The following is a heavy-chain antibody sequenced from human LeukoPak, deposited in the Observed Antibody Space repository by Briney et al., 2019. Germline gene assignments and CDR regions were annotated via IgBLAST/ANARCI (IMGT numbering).Heavy chain of an antibody. Sequence: SETLSLTCAVYGGSFSGYYWSWIRQPPGRGLEWIGEINHSGSTNYNPSLKSRVTISVDTSKNQFSLKLSSVTAADTAVYYCARGGWYTGVRDYYYYMDVWGKGTTVTISS. CDR1: GGSFSGYY. CDR3: ARGGWYTGVRDYYYYMDV. CDR2: INHSGST. V-gene: IGHV4-34*01. J-gene: IGHJ6*03. D-gene: IGHD6-19*01.